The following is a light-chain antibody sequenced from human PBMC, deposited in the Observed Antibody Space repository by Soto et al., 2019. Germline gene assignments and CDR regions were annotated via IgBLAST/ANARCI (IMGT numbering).Light chain of an antibody. CDR2: KAS. Sequence: DIQMTQSPSTLSTSVGDRVTITCRASQSISSWLAWYQQKPGKAPKRLIYKASSLESGVPSRFSGSGSGTEFTLTISSLQPDDFATYYCQRYNSYLFAFGPGTKVDIK. J-gene: IGKJ3*01. V-gene: IGKV1-5*03. CDR1: QSISSW. CDR3: QRYNSYLFA.